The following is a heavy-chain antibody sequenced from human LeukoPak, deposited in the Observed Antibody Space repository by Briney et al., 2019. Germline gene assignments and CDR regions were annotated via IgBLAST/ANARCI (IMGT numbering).Heavy chain of an antibody. Sequence: SETLSLTCTASGASISGYYWSWIRQPPGKELEWIGYFYTSGSAHYNPSLRSRVTMSVDTSKNQFSLKLSSVTAADTAVHYCARGLRDEDRHYNYYYMDVWGKGTTVTVSS. V-gene: IGHV4-4*09. CDR3: ARGLRDEDRHYNYYYMDV. CDR1: GASISGYY. CDR2: FYTSGSA. D-gene: IGHD2-21*01. J-gene: IGHJ6*03.